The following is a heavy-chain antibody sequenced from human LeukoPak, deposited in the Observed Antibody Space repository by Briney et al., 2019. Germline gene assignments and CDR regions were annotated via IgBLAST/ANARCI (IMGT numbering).Heavy chain of an antibody. CDR3: ARGDASSGDH. CDR2: IHPEGNEK. Sequence: GGSLRLSCAVSGFSFTNFWMSWVRQAPGRGLEWVANIHPEGNEKYHVESVKGRYTISRDNTKNLLFLQMNCLRVEDTAVYYCARGDASSGDHWGQGTLVTVSS. J-gene: IGHJ4*02. V-gene: IGHV3-7*04. CDR1: GFSFTNFW.